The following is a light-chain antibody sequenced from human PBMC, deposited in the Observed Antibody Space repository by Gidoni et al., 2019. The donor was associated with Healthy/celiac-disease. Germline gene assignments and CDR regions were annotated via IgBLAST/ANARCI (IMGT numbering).Light chain of an antibody. CDR3: QQLNSYPDFT. Sequence: DIQLTQSPSFLSASVGDRVTITCRASQGISSYLAWYQQKPGKAPKLLIYAASTLQSGVPSRFSGSGSGTEFTLTISSLQPEDFATYYCQQLNSYPDFTFGPGTKLDIK. J-gene: IGKJ3*01. CDR2: AAS. V-gene: IGKV1-9*01. CDR1: QGISSY.